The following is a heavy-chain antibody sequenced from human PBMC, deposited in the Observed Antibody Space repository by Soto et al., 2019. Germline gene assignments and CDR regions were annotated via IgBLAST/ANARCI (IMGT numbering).Heavy chain of an antibody. V-gene: IGHV3-23*01. CDR1: GFTFSSYW. CDR3: AKHLFIAVAGPHDY. D-gene: IGHD6-19*01. J-gene: IGHJ4*02. CDR2: ISGSGGST. Sequence: GGSLRLSCAASGFTFSSYWMSWVRQAPGKGLEWVSAISGSGGSTYYADSVKGRFTISRDNSKNTLYLQMNSLRAEDTAVYYCAKHLFIAVAGPHDYWGQGTLVTVSS.